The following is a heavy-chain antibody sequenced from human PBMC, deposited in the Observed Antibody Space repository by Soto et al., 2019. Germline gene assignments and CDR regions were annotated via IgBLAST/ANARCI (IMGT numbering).Heavy chain of an antibody. D-gene: IGHD3-9*01. CDR1: GFTFSSYS. V-gene: IGHV3-21*01. CDR2: ISSSSSYI. J-gene: IGHJ4*02. CDR3: ARETAWYGILTARSYVYFDY. Sequence: EVQLVESGGGLVKPGGSLRLSCAASGFTFSSYSMNWVRQAPGKGLEWVSSISSSSSYIYYADSVKGRFTISRDNAKNSLCLQMNSLRAEDTAFYYCARETAWYGILTARSYVYFDYWGQGTLVTVPS.